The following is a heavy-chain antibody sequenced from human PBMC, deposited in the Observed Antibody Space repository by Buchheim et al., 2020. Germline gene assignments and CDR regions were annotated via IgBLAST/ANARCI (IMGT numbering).Heavy chain of an antibody. V-gene: IGHV3-23*01. CDR1: GFTFSSYA. CDR2: ISGSGGRT. J-gene: IGHJ4*02. Sequence: EVQLLESGGGLVQPGGSLRLSCAASGFTFSSYAMSWVRQAPGKGLEWVSAISGSGGRTYYADSANGRFTISRDNSKNTLYLQMNSLRAEDTAVYYCAKDMKHGERSVYYFDYWGQGTL. CDR3: AKDMKHGERSVYYFDY. D-gene: IGHD4-17*01.